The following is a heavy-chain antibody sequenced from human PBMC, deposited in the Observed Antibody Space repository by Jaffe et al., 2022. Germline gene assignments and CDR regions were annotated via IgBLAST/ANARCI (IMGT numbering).Heavy chain of an antibody. V-gene: IGHV3-9*01. Sequence: EVQLVESGGGLVQPGRSLRLSCAASGFTFDDYAMHWVRQAPGKGLEWVSGISWNSGSIGYADSVKGRFTISRDNAKNSLYLQMNSLRAEDTALYYCAKDIGGGDCSGGSCYGFWFDPWGQGTLVTVSS. CDR1: GFTFDDYA. CDR2: ISWNSGSI. D-gene: IGHD2-15*01. J-gene: IGHJ5*02. CDR3: AKDIGGGDCSGGSCYGFWFDP.